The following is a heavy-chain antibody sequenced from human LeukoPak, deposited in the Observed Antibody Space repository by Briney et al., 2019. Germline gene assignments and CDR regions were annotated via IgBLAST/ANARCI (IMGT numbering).Heavy chain of an antibody. CDR2: IIPMFGTA. D-gene: IGHD3-10*01. Sequence: SVKVSCKASGGTFRSYVISWVRQAPGQGLEWMGGIIPMFGTADYAQKFQGRVTITADESTTTAYMELSSLRSEDTAVYYCARGALLWFGEPKNYYYYYMDVWGKGTTVTVSS. CDR1: GGTFRSYV. J-gene: IGHJ6*03. V-gene: IGHV1-69*13. CDR3: ARGALLWFGEPKNYYYYYMDV.